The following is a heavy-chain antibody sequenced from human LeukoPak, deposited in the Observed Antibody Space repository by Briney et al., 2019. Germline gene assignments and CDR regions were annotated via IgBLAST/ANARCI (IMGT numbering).Heavy chain of an antibody. CDR3: AREGAYYYDSSGYDY. D-gene: IGHD3-22*01. CDR1: ELTFSNYW. Sequence: GGSLRLSCSASELTFSNYWMSWVRQAPGKGLEWMANIKQDGSEKYYVDSVKGRFTISRDNAKNSLYLQMNSLRAEDTAVYYCAREGAYYYDSSGYDYWGQGALVTVSS. V-gene: IGHV3-7*01. CDR2: IKQDGSEK. J-gene: IGHJ4*02.